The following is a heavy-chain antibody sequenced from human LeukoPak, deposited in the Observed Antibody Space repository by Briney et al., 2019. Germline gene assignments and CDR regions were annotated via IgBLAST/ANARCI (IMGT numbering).Heavy chain of an antibody. V-gene: IGHV3-48*02. CDR3: ARRFENSGFDYAFDY. J-gene: IGHJ4*02. Sequence: GGSLRLSCAASGFTFSSYEMNWVRQAPGKGLEWVSYISSSSSLIHYANSVKGRFTISRDNAKNSLYLQMNSLRDDDTAVYYCARRFENSGFDYAFDYWGQGTLVTVSS. D-gene: IGHD5-12*01. CDR2: ISSSSSLI. CDR1: GFTFSSYE.